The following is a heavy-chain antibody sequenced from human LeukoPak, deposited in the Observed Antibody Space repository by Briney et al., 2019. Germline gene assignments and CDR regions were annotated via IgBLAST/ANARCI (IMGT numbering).Heavy chain of an antibody. V-gene: IGHV4-59*01. CDR3: ARDAKATMIVGPEAFDI. CDR2: IYDSGST. D-gene: IGHD3-22*01. Sequence: SQTLSLTCTVSGGSISSYYWSWIRQPPGKGLEWIGYIYDSGSTNYNPSLKSRVTISVDTSKNQFSLKLSSVTAADTAVYYCARDAKATMIVGPEAFDIWGQGTMVTLSS. J-gene: IGHJ3*02. CDR1: GGSISSYY.